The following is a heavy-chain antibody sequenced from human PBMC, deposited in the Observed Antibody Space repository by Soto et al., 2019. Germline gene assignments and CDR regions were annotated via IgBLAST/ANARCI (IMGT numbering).Heavy chain of an antibody. V-gene: IGHV4-39*01. CDR2: IYYSGST. CDR1: GGSISSSSYY. D-gene: IGHD3-10*01. CDR3: ARAQRVGYGSGSYYPIYGMDV. Sequence: SETLSLTCTVSGGSISSSSYYWGWIRQPPGKGLEWIGSIYYSGSTYYNPSLKSRVTISVDTSKNQFSLKLSSVTAADTAVYYCARAQRVGYGSGSYYPIYGMDVWGQGTTVTVSS. J-gene: IGHJ6*02.